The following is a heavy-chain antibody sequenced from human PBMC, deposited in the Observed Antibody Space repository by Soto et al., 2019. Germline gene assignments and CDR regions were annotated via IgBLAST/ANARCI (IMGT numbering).Heavy chain of an antibody. CDR1: GFTFSNYA. CDR2: NNSDGSYR. D-gene: IGHD4-4*01. CDR3: VKDRSDSSYGMDV. Sequence: GGSLRLSCAASGFTFSNYAMTWVRQAPGKGLVWVSRNNSDGSYRTHADSVKGRLAISRDNAKNTLYLQMSSLTADDTAVYYCVKDRSDSSYGMDVWGPGTTVTVSS. J-gene: IGHJ6*02. V-gene: IGHV3-74*01.